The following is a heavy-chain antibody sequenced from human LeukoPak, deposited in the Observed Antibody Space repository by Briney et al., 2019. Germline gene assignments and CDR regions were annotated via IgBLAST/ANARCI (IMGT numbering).Heavy chain of an antibody. D-gene: IGHD2-21*02. J-gene: IGHJ4*02. V-gene: IGHV3-48*02. Sequence: GGSLRLSCAASGFPFSSYVMSWVRQAPGKGLERVAYISHDSDNIYYPDFVKGRFTISRDNAENSLYLQMNSLRDEDTAIYYCARDSDWAFNYWGQGTRVTVSS. CDR3: ARDSDWAFNY. CDR1: GFPFSSYV. CDR2: ISHDSDNI.